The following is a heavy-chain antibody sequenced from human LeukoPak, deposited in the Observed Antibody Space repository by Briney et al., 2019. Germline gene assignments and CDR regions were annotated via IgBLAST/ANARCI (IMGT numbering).Heavy chain of an antibody. J-gene: IGHJ4*02. D-gene: IGHD3-22*01. V-gene: IGHV3-48*01. Sequence: GGSLRLSCAASGFTFSSYSMNWVRQAPGRGLEWVSYISSSSSAIYYADSVKGRFTISRDNAKNSLYLQMNSLRAEDTAVYYCARSAFHYYDSSGYCFDYWGQGTLVTVSS. CDR2: ISSSSSAI. CDR3: ARSAFHYYDSSGYCFDY. CDR1: GFTFSSYS.